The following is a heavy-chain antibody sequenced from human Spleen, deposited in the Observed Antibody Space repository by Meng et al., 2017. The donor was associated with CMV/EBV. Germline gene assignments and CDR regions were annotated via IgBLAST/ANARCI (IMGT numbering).Heavy chain of an antibody. Sequence: SETLSLTCSVSGYSISSGYYWGWIRQPPGKGLEWIGSIFHTGSTYYNPSLKSRVTISVDTSKNQFSLKLSSVTAADTAVYSCARVQSRDGYKPPRGGHFDYWGQGTLVTVSS. V-gene: IGHV4-38-2*02. CDR1: GYSISSGYY. J-gene: IGHJ4*02. D-gene: IGHD5-24*01. CDR2: IFHTGST. CDR3: ARVQSRDGYKPPRGGHFDY.